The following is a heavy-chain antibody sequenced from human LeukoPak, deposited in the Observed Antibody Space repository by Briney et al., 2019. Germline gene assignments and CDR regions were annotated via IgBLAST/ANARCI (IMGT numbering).Heavy chain of an antibody. D-gene: IGHD3-22*01. Sequence: ASVKVSCKASGYTFTRYYMHWLRQAPGQGLEWKGIISPSGDTTSYAQKFQGRVTMTRDTSTRTVYLDLSSLRSEDTAVYYCARGRDYYAITGYHNWFDAWGQGTLVTVSS. CDR1: GYTFTRYY. CDR3: ARGRDYYAITGYHNWFDA. V-gene: IGHV1-46*01. CDR2: ISPSGDTT. J-gene: IGHJ5*02.